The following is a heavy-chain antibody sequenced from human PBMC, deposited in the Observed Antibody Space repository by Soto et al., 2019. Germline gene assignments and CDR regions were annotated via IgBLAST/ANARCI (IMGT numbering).Heavy chain of an antibody. CDR3: ARGSIVAAEYGMDV. Sequence: EVQLVESGGGLVKSGGTLRLSCEGSGFTFSDYSMNWVRQAPGQGLEWLSAINSAGTYTFYADSVKGRFTISRDNTRNSLYLQIDSRRAEDTAVYFCARGSIVAAEYGMDVWGQGTTVTVS. CDR2: INSAGTYT. J-gene: IGHJ6*02. CDR1: GFTFSDYS. D-gene: IGHD6-13*01. V-gene: IGHV3-21*02.